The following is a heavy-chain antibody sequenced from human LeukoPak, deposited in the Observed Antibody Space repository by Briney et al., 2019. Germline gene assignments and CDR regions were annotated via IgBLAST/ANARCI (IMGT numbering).Heavy chain of an antibody. CDR1: GFTVSSNY. J-gene: IGHJ4*02. Sequence: GGSLRLSCVASGFTVSSNYMSWVRQAPGKGLEWVSVIYSAGSTYYADSVKGRFSISRDNSKNTLYLQMNSLRAGDTAVYYCASTPNGVAAIYFDYWGQGTLVTVSS. D-gene: IGHD2-15*01. CDR2: IYSAGST. V-gene: IGHV3-53*05. CDR3: ASTPNGVAAIYFDY.